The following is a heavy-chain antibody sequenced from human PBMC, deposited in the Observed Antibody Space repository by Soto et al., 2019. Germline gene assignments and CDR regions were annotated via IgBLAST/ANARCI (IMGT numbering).Heavy chain of an antibody. CDR3: ARVVAVAATPDYFDY. Sequence: GGSLRLSCAASGFTFSDYYMSWICQAPGKGLEWVSYISSSSSYTNYADSVKGRFTISRDNAKNSLYLQMNSLRAEDTAVYYCARVVAVAATPDYFDYWGQGTLVTVSS. J-gene: IGHJ4*02. D-gene: IGHD6-19*01. CDR2: ISSSSSYT. CDR1: GFTFSDYY. V-gene: IGHV3-11*06.